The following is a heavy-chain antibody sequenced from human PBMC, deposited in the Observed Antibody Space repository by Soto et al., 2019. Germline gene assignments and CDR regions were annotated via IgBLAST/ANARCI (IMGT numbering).Heavy chain of an antibody. Sequence: PMGSLRLSCAASVFTFSSYAMSCVRHAPGKGLEWVSAIRGSGGSTYYADSVKGRFTISRDNSKNTLYLQMNSLRAEDTAVYYCAKERNYEKNWFESWGQGTLVNVSS. CDR3: AKERNYEKNWFES. V-gene: IGHV3-23*01. CDR2: IRGSGGST. D-gene: IGHD1-7*01. J-gene: IGHJ5*01. CDR1: VFTFSSYA.